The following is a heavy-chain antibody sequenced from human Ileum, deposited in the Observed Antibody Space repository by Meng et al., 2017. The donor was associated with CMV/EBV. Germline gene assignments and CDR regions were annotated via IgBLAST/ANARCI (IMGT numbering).Heavy chain of an antibody. Sequence: VSGDSISSNTYFWGWVRQPPGKGLEWIGSMHYSGSTYYNPSFNRRITISVDTSKSHFSLRLSPVTAADTAVYYCARSTTVTTWYFDLWGRGTLVTVSS. D-gene: IGHD4-17*01. CDR3: ARSTTVTTWYFDL. CDR2: MHYSGST. CDR1: GDSISSNTYF. J-gene: IGHJ2*01. V-gene: IGHV4-39*07.